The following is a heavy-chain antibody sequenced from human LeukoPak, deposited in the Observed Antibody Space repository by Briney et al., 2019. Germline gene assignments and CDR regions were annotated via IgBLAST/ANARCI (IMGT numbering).Heavy chain of an antibody. CDR2: ISYDGSHK. J-gene: IGHJ3*02. CDR1: AFTFSTHA. V-gene: IGHV3-30-3*01. D-gene: IGHD2-2*01. Sequence: GRSLRLSCAASAFTFSTHAMNWVRQASGKGLEWVAVISYDGSHKYYADSVKGRFTISRDNAKNSLYLQMNSLRAEDTAVYYCARRYTSRGAFDIWGQGTMVTVSS. CDR3: ARRYTSRGAFDI.